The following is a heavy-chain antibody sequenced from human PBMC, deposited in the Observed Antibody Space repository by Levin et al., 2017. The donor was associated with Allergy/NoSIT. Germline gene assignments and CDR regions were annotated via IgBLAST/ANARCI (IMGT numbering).Heavy chain of an antibody. CDR3: ARTAVLLSAAVTQSSSDY. Sequence: SSETLSLTCTVSGGSISSGDYYWSWIRQPPGKGLEWIGYIYYSGSTYYNPSLKSRVTISVDTSKNQFSLKLSSVTAADTAVYYCARTAVLLSAAVTQSSSDYWGQGTLVTVAS. J-gene: IGHJ4*02. D-gene: IGHD4-11*01. CDR2: IYYSGST. CDR1: GGSISSGDYY. V-gene: IGHV4-30-4*01.